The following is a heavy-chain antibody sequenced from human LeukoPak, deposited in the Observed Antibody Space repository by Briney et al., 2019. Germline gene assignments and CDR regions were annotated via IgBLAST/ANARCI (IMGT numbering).Heavy chain of an antibody. CDR1: GW. Sequence: GGSLRLSCAASGWMHWVRQAPGKGLEWVSSISGNGGKTYYADSVKGRFTISRDDSKNTLYLQMNSLRAEDTAVYYCVKSGLNRFDYWGQGTLVTVSS. V-gene: IGHV3-23*01. D-gene: IGHD2-15*01. CDR2: ISGNGGKT. J-gene: IGHJ4*02. CDR3: VKSGLNRFDY.